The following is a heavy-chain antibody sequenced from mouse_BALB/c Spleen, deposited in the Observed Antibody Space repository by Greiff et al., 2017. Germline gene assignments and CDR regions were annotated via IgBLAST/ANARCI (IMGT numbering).Heavy chain of an antibody. D-gene: IGHD1-2*01. V-gene: IGHV2-6-2*01. J-gene: IGHJ4*01. Sequence: VKLVESGPDLVAPSQSLSITCTVSGFSLTSYGVHWVRQPPGKGLEWLVVIWSDGSTTYNSALKSRLSISKDNSKSQVFLKMNSLQTDDTAMYYCARQALLRPPFDAMDYWGQGTSVTVSS. CDR1: GFSLTSYG. CDR3: ARQALLRPPFDAMDY. CDR2: IWSDGST.